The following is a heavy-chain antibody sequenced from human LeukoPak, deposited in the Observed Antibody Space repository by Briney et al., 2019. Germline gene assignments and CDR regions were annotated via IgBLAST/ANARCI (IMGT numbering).Heavy chain of an antibody. CDR3: ARGYDSNLDYYYYMDV. V-gene: IGHV3-30*02. CDR1: GFTFSSYG. D-gene: IGHD3-16*01. CDR2: IRYDGSNK. Sequence: GGSLRLSCAASGFTFSSYGMRWVRQAPGKGLEWVTFIRYDGSNKYYVDSVKGRFTISRDNSKNTLYVQMNSLRVEDTAVYFCARGYDSNLDYYYYMDVWGKGTTVTVSS. J-gene: IGHJ6*03.